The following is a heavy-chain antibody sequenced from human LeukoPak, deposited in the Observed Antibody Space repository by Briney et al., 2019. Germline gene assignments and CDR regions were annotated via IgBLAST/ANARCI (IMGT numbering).Heavy chain of an antibody. Sequence: TSSETLSLTCTVSGGSISSYYWSWIRQPAGKGLEWIGRIYTSGSTNYNPSLKSRVTMSVDTSKNQFSLKLSSVTAADTAVYYCARGGDFCSGYWFDYWGQGTLVTVSS. J-gene: IGHJ4*02. V-gene: IGHV4-4*07. CDR3: ARGGDFCSGYWFDY. CDR2: IYTSGST. CDR1: GGSISSYY. D-gene: IGHD3-3*01.